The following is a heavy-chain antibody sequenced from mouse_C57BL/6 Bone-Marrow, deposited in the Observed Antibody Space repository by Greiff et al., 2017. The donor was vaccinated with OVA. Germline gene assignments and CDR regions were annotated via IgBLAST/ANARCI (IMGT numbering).Heavy chain of an antibody. J-gene: IGHJ2*01. CDR1: GYSFTSYY. Sequence: QVQLQQSGPELVKPGASVKISCKASGYSFTSYYIHWVKQRPGQGLEWIGWIYPGSGNTKYNEKFKGTATLTADTSSSTAYMQLSSLTSEDSAVDYCAGGVITTVVNPFDYWGQGTTLTVSS. D-gene: IGHD1-1*01. CDR2: IYPGSGNT. CDR3: AGGVITTVVNPFDY. V-gene: IGHV1-66*01.